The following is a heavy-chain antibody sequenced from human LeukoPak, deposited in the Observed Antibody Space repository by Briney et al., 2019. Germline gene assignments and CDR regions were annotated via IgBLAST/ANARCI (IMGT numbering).Heavy chain of an antibody. CDR1: GGSISSNY. CDR2: NYSSGST. CDR3: ASRLQGFVWLRWPNPFDY. V-gene: IGHV4-4*07. J-gene: IGHJ4*02. Sequence: SETLSLTCTVSGGSISSNYWSWIRQPAGKALEWIGRNYSSGSTDYNPSLKSRVTMSVDTSKNQFSLRLSSVTAADTAVYYCASRLQGFVWLRWPNPFDYWGQGTLVTVSS. D-gene: IGHD5-12*01.